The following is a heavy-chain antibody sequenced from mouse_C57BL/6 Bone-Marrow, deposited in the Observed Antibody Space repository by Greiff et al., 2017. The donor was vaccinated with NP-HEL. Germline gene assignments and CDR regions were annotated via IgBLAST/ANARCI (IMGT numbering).Heavy chain of an antibody. Sequence: EVQLVESGEGLVKPGGSLKLSCAASGFTFSSYAMSWVRQTPEKRLEWVAYISSGGDYIYYADTVKGRFTISRDNARNTLYLQMSSLKSEDTAMYYCTRDGSTMIRGSYYFDYWGQGTTLTVSS. J-gene: IGHJ2*01. D-gene: IGHD2-4*01. V-gene: IGHV5-9-1*02. CDR3: TRDGSTMIRGSYYFDY. CDR1: GFTFSSYA. CDR2: ISSGGDYI.